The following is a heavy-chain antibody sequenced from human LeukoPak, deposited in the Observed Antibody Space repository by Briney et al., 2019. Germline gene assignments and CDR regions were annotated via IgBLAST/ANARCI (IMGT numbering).Heavy chain of an antibody. V-gene: IGHV3-7*01. J-gene: IGHJ5*02. CDR1: GFTFSSYW. CDR3: ARGPYYDFWSGYMTSYNWFDP. CDR2: IKQDGSEK. D-gene: IGHD3-3*01. Sequence: GGSLRLSCAASGFTFSSYWMSWVRQAPGKGLEWVANIKQDGSEKYYVDSVKGRFTISRDNAKNSLYLQMNSLRAEDTAVYYCARGPYYDFWSGYMTSYNWFDPWGQGTLVTVSS.